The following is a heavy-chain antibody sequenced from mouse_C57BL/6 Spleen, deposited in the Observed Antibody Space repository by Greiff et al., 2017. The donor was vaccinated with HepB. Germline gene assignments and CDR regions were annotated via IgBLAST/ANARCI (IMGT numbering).Heavy chain of an antibody. Sequence: VQLQQSGAELVRPGASVKLSCTASGFNIKDDYMHWVKQRPEQGLEWIGWIDPENGDTEYASKFQGKATITADTSSNTAYLQLSSLTSEDTAVDYCTTDYYGSNWYFDVWGTGTTVTVSS. CDR3: TTDYYGSNWYFDV. J-gene: IGHJ1*03. CDR1: GFNIKDDY. D-gene: IGHD1-1*01. CDR2: IDPENGDT. V-gene: IGHV14-4*01.